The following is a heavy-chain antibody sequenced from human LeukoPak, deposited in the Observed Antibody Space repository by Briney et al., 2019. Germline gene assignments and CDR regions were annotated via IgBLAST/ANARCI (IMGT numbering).Heavy chain of an antibody. CDR3: ARAAAGPEYFQH. J-gene: IGHJ1*01. CDR2: INPSGGST. CDR1: GYTFTSYY. V-gene: IGHV1-46*01. Sequence: GASVKVSCKASGYTFTSYYMHWVRQAPGQGLEWMGIINPSGGSTSYAQKFQGRVTMTRDTSTSTVYTELSSLRSEDTAVYYCARAAAGPEYFQHWGQGTLVTVSS. D-gene: IGHD6-13*01.